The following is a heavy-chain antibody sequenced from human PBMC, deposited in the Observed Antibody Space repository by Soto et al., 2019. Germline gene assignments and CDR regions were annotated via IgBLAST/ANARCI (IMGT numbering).Heavy chain of an antibody. J-gene: IGHJ3*02. Sequence: PSETLSLTCTVSGGSISSGGYYWSWIRQHPGKGLEWIGYIYYSGSTYYNPSLKSRVTISVDTSKNQFSLKLSSVTAADTAVYYCARGGRSITIFGVASEPFDIWCQGTMVTVSS. V-gene: IGHV4-31*03. CDR2: IYYSGST. D-gene: IGHD3-3*01. CDR3: ARGGRSITIFGVASEPFDI. CDR1: GGSISSGGYY.